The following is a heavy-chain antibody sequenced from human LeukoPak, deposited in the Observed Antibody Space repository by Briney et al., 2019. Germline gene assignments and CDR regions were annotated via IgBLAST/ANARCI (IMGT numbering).Heavy chain of an antibody. CDR2: MNPNSGNT. J-gene: IGHJ4*02. D-gene: IGHD2-15*01. Sequence: ASVKVSCKASGYTFTSYGISWVRQATGQGLGWMGWMNPNSGNTGYAQKFQGRVTMTRNTSISTAYMELSSLRSEDTAVYYCARGPRWTRQSGGLGYWGQGTLVTVSS. CDR1: GYTFTSYG. V-gene: IGHV1-8*02. CDR3: ARGPRWTRQSGGLGY.